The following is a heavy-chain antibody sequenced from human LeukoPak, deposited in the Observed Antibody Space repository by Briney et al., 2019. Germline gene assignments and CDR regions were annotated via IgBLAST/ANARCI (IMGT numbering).Heavy chain of an antibody. V-gene: IGHV1-18*01. J-gene: IGHJ4*02. CDR1: GYTFTSYG. Sequence: ASVKVSCKASGYTFTSYGISWVRLAPGQGLEWMGWISAYNGNTNYAQKLQGRVTMTTDTSTSTAYMELRSLRSDDTAAYYCARSITIFGVVIPPNDYWGQGTLVTVSS. CDR2: ISAYNGNT. CDR3: ARSITIFGVVIPPNDY. D-gene: IGHD3-3*01.